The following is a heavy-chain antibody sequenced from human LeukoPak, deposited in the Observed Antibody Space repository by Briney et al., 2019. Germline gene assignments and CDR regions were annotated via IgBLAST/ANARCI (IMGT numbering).Heavy chain of an antibody. CDR1: GFTFSDYY. CDR2: ISTTGSTT. D-gene: IGHD4-11*01. V-gene: IGHV3-11*04. Sequence: GGTLRLSCAASGFTFSDYYMSWIPHAPGEGQEWVSYISTTGSTTYYPDSLKGRFNNSRENAKNSLFLQLNSLRAEDTAVYYCGAAYHNYIFHYWGQGTLVSVSS. J-gene: IGHJ4*02. CDR3: GAAYHNYIFHY.